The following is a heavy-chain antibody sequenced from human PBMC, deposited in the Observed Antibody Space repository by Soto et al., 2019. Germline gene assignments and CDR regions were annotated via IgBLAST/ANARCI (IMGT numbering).Heavy chain of an antibody. V-gene: IGHV4-39*01. Sequence: QLQLQESGPGLVKPSETLSLTCTVSGGSISSSSYYWGWIRQPPGKGLEWIGSIYYSGSTYYNPSLRCRVTIYVDTSKNQFSLKLSSVTAADTAVYYCARRSSCSGDSCYLNWYFDLWGRGTLVTVSS. CDR3: ARRSSCSGDSCYLNWYFDL. J-gene: IGHJ2*01. D-gene: IGHD2-15*01. CDR2: IYYSGST. CDR1: GGSISSSSYY.